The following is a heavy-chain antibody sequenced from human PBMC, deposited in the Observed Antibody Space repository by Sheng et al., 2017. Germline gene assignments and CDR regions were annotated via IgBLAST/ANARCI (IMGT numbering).Heavy chain of an antibody. J-gene: IGHJ4*02. CDR2: INPYNGNT. CDR3: VASILRSGWYIDY. D-gene: IGHD6-19*01. CDR1: GYTFNNND. V-gene: IGHV1-18*01. Sequence: QVQLVQSGAEVKKPGTSVKVSCKASGYTFNNNDMSWVRQAPGQGLEWMGRINPYNGNTDYAQNLQGRVTMTTDTSTTTAYMELRSLRSDDTAVYYCVASILRSGWYIDYWGQGT.